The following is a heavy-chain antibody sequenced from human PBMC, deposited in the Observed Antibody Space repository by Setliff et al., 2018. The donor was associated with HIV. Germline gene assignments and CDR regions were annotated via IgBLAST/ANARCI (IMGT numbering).Heavy chain of an antibody. Sequence: SETLSLTCTVSGASISSHYWSWIRQSPGKGLEWIGSIYYSETTNNNPSLKSRVTISVDTSKNQLSLKLWSVTAADTAAYYCARDPGGLYCRSTSCQGGCFDPWGQGTLVTVSS. J-gene: IGHJ5*02. D-gene: IGHD2-2*01. CDR1: GASISSHY. V-gene: IGHV4-59*11. CDR3: ARDPGGLYCRSTSCQGGCFDP. CDR2: IYYSETT.